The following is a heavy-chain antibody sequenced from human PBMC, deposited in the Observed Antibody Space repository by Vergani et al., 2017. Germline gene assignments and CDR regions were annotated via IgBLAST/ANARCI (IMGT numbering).Heavy chain of an antibody. CDR3: ARARGERFFYMDV. CDR2: INSNGGST. CDR1: GFTFSSYA. Sequence: EVQLVESGGGLVKPGGSLRLSCAASGFTFSSYAMSWVRQAPGKGLEWVSTINSNGGSTHYADSVKGRFTISRDNSKSTLYLQMNLLRAEDTAVYYCARARGERFFYMDVWGKGTTVTVSS. V-gene: IGHV3-23*04. D-gene: IGHD1-1*01. J-gene: IGHJ6*03.